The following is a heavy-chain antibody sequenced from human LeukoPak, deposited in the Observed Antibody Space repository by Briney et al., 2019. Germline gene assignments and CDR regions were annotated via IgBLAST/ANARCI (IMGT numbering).Heavy chain of an antibody. CDR2: IYSDGRT. CDR1: GFSVSDYY. CDR3: ARDDIPVI. Sequence: QPGGSLRLSCAASGFSVSDYYMNWVRQAPGKGLEWVSFIYSDGRTYYADSVKGRFTISRDNSRNTLYLQMNSLRVEDTAVYYCARDDIPVIWGQGTLVTASS. J-gene: IGHJ4*02. D-gene: IGHD2-15*01. V-gene: IGHV3-53*01.